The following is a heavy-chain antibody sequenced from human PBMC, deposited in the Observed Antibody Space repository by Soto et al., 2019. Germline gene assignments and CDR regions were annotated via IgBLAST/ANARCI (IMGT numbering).Heavy chain of an antibody. Sequence: EVQLVESGGGLVQPGGSLRLSCAASGFTFSSYWMSWVRQAPGKGLEWVANIKQDGSEKYYVDSVKGRFTISRDNAKNSMYLQRNSLRAEDTAVYYCARDIAVAANWFDPWGQGTLVTVSS. CDR3: ARDIAVAANWFDP. D-gene: IGHD6-19*01. CDR1: GFTFSSYW. V-gene: IGHV3-7*01. J-gene: IGHJ5*02. CDR2: IKQDGSEK.